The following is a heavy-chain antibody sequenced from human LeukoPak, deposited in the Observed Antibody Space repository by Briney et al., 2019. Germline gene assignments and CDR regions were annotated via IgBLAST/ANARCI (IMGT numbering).Heavy chain of an antibody. J-gene: IGHJ4*02. V-gene: IGHV3-13*01. CDR2: VSAGHHA. CDR1: GFTLGGHD. D-gene: IGHD4-11*01. Sequence: GGSLRLSCTASGFTLGGHDMHWVRQTTGDGLEWVAAVSAGHHAFYAGSVKGRFTVSREDDKNSLYLQMNSLRARDTAVYYCVREARGYHYTYFDYWGQGSLVTVSS. CDR3: VREARGYHYTYFDY.